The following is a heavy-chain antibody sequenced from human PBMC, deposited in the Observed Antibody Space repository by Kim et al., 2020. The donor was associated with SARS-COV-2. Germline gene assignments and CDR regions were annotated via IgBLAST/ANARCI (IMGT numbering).Heavy chain of an antibody. CDR1: GGSISSSSYY. V-gene: IGHV4-39*01. Sequence: SETLSLTCTASGGSISSSSYYWGWIRQPPGKGLEWIGSIYYSGSTYYNPSLKSRVTISVDTSKNQFSLKLSSVTAADTAVYYCARENRYSGSYGYWGQGT. CDR3: ARENRYSGSYGY. J-gene: IGHJ4*02. D-gene: IGHD1-26*01. CDR2: IYYSGST.